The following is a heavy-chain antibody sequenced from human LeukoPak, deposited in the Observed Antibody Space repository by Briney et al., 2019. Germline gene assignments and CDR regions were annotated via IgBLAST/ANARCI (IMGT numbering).Heavy chain of an antibody. Sequence: PSETLSLTCSVSGGSISSYYWSWIRQPAGKGLEWIGRIYTSGSTNYNPSLKSRVTMSVDTSKNQFSLKLSSATAADTAVYYCARRFTLGDAFDIWGQGTMVTVSS. CDR2: IYTSGST. J-gene: IGHJ3*02. CDR3: ARRFTLGDAFDI. D-gene: IGHD3-16*01. V-gene: IGHV4-4*07. CDR1: GGSISSYY.